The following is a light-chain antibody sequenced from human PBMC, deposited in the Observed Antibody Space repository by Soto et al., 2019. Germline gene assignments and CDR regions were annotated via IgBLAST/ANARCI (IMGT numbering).Light chain of an antibody. CDR3: CSYAGSWV. CDR1: SSDVGGYNC. V-gene: IGLV2-11*01. CDR2: DVS. Sequence: QSVLTQPRSVSGSPGQSVTISCTGTSSDVGGYNCVSWYQQHPGKAPKLLLYDVSKRPSVVPDRFSGSKSGNTASLTISGLQAEDEADYYRCSYAGSWVFGGGTQLTVL. J-gene: IGLJ7*01.